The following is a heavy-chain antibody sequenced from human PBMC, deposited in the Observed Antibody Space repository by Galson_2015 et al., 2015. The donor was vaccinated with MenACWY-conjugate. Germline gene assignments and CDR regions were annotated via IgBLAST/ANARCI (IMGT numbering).Heavy chain of an antibody. Sequence: SLRLSCAASGFTFNTHWMGWVRQAPGAGLQWVANIKHDGSGTYYVDSVKGRFTISRDNARNSLYQHMNNLRAEDTAVYYCTRAKEQWLSKTFDVWGQGTMVTVSS. CDR1: GFTFNTHW. J-gene: IGHJ3*01. D-gene: IGHD6-19*01. V-gene: IGHV3-7*01. CDR3: TRAKEQWLSKTFDV. CDR2: IKHDGSGT.